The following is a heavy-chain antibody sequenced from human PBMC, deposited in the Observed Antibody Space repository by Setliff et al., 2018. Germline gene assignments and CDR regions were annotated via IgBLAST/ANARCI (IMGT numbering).Heavy chain of an antibody. V-gene: IGHV1-69*13. CDR1: GGTFRSDG. J-gene: IGHJ4*02. D-gene: IGHD3-22*01. CDR2: IIPVFRTA. CDR3: ARDTRDKFDSSGYYLSFDS. Sequence: VASVKVSCKASGGTFRSDGFNWVRQAPGQGLEWMGRIIPVFRTADYAPILQGRVTISADESTTAAYMELSSLKSDDTAVYYCARDTRDKFDSSGYYLSFDSWGQGTLVTVSS.